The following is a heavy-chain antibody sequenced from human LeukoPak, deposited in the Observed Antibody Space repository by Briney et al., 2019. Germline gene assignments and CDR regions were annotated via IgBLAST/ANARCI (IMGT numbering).Heavy chain of an antibody. CDR3: ARVPAYCGGDCYSDY. CDR1: GFTFSTYS. D-gene: IGHD2-21*02. Sequence: AGGSLRLSCAASGFTFSTYSMTWVRQAPGKGLEWVSYISSSSSTIYYADSVKGRFTISRDNAKNSLYLQVNSLSDEDTAVYYCARVPAYCGGDCYSDYWGQGTLVTVSS. J-gene: IGHJ4*02. CDR2: ISSSSSTI. V-gene: IGHV3-48*02.